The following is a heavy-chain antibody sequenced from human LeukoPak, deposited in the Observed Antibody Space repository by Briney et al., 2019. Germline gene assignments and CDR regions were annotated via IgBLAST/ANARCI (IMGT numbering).Heavy chain of an antibody. CDR3: AKLKDSGYAPGAFDI. CDR1: GFTFSSYG. J-gene: IGHJ3*02. V-gene: IGHV3-30*18. D-gene: IGHD5-12*01. Sequence: GRSLRLSCAASGFTFSSYGMHWVRQAPGKGLEWVAVISYDGSNKYYADSVKGRFTISRDNSKNTLYLQMNSLRAEDTAVYYCAKLKDSGYAPGAFDIWAKGQWSPSLQ. CDR2: ISYDGSNK.